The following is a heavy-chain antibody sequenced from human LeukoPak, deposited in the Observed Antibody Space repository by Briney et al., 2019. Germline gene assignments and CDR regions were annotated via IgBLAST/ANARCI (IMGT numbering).Heavy chain of an antibody. Sequence: SETLSLTCTLSGGSISSYYWSWIRQPPGKGLEWIGYIYYSGSTNYNPSLKSRVTISVDTSKNQFSLKLSSVTAADTAVYYCARSLEYYDSSGYNPTTEFFQHWGQGTLVTVSS. CDR1: GGSISSYY. CDR3: ARSLEYYDSSGYNPTTEFFQH. V-gene: IGHV4-59*08. CDR2: IYYSGST. D-gene: IGHD3-22*01. J-gene: IGHJ1*01.